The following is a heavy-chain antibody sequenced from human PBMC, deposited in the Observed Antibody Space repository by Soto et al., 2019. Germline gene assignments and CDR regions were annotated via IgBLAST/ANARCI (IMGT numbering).Heavy chain of an antibody. J-gene: IGHJ2*01. D-gene: IGHD2-15*01. CDR3: AKVSARAAIGGWFFDV. V-gene: IGHV1-69*01. CDR2: VIPIFGST. Sequence: QVQLVQSGAEVKKPGSSVKVSCTASGGTFSSSAISWVRQAPGQGLEWMGGVIPIFGSTNYAQRFQDRVTITVDESPSTAYMELSSLRSEDTALYYCAKVSARAAIGGWFFDVWGRGTLVTVSS. CDR1: GGTFSSSA.